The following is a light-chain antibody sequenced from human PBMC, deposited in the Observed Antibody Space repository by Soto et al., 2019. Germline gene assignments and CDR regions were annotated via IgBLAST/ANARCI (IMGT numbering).Light chain of an antibody. CDR3: QQYNNWPQA. CDR1: QSVSSN. Sequence: IVMTQSPANLSVSPGERASLSCRASQSVSSNLAWYQQKNGQAPRILIYGASTRAPGIPARFSGSGSRTEFTLPLSRLQSEDFSVDYCQQYNNWPQAFGQGTQVDI. V-gene: IGKV3-15*01. CDR2: GAS. J-gene: IGKJ1*01.